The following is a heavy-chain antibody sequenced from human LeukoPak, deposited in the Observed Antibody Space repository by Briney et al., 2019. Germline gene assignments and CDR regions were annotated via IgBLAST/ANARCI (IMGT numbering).Heavy chain of an antibody. V-gene: IGHV3-20*04. J-gene: IGHJ4*02. CDR1: GFTFDDYG. Sequence: GGSLRLSCAASGFTFDDYGMSWVRHAPGKGLEWVSGINWNGGSTVYADSVKGRFTISRDNAKNSLYLQMNSLRAEDTALYYCARLADYDYVWGSYRYRRGGDYFDYWGQGTLVTVSS. CDR2: INWNGGST. D-gene: IGHD3-16*02. CDR3: ARLADYDYVWGSYRYRRGGDYFDY.